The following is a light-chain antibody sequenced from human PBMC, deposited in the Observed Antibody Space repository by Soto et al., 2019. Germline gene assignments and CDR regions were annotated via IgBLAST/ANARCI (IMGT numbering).Light chain of an antibody. Sequence: DVQMTQSPSTLSASVGDRVTITCRARQSISRWLAWYQQKPGKAPKLLIYKASTLKSGVPSRFSGSGSGTEFTLTISSLQPDDFATYYCQHYNSYSEAFGQGTKVDI. V-gene: IGKV1-5*03. CDR3: QHYNSYSEA. J-gene: IGKJ1*01. CDR1: QSISRW. CDR2: KAS.